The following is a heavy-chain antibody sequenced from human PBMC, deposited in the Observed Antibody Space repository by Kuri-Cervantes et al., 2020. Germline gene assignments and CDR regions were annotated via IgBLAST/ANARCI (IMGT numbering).Heavy chain of an antibody. Sequence: LSLTCAASGFTFSSYAMHWVRQAPGKGLEWVAVISYDGSNKYYADSVKGRFTISRDNSKNTLYLQMNSLRAEDTAVYYCARGRGSSLDRYGMDVWGQGTTVTVSS. CDR2: ISYDGSNK. CDR1: GFTFSSYA. CDR3: ARGRGSSLDRYGMDV. V-gene: IGHV3-30-3*01. J-gene: IGHJ6*02. D-gene: IGHD6-6*01.